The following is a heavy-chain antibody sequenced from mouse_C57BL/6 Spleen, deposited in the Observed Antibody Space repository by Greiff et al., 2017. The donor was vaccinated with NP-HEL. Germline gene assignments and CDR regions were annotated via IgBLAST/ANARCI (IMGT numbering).Heavy chain of an antibody. CDR2: IDPSDSYT. J-gene: IGHJ2*01. V-gene: IGHV1-50*01. Sequence: QVQLQQPGAELVKPGASVKLSCKASGYTFTSYWMQWVKQRPGQGLEWIGEIDPSDSYTNYNQKFKGKATLTVDTSSSTAYMQLSSLTSEDSAVYYCARGGAKLGNFDYWGQGTTLTVSS. D-gene: IGHD4-1*01. CDR3: ARGGAKLGNFDY. CDR1: GYTFTSYW.